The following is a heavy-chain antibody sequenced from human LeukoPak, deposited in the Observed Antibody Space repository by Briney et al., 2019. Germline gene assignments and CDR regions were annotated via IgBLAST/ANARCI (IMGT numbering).Heavy chain of an antibody. V-gene: IGHV3-30*02. CDR1: GFTFSSYV. J-gene: IGHJ4*02. D-gene: IGHD2-2*01. Sequence: PGGSLRLSCAASGFTFSSYVMHWVRQAPGKGRAGVAFIRYDGSNKYYADSVKGRFTISRDNSKNTLYLQMNRLRAEDTDVYYCAKDSRPAAYFDYWGQGTLVTVSS. CDR3: AKDSRPAAYFDY. CDR2: IRYDGSNK.